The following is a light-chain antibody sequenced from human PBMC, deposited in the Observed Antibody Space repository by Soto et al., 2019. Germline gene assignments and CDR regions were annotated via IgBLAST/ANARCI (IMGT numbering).Light chain of an antibody. Sequence: DIVMTQSPDSLAVSPGERATINCKSSQSGLYRSDNKNYLAWYQQKPGQPPKLLIYWASTRESGVPDRFSGSGSGTDFTLTISSLQAEDVAVYYCQQYYSTPWTFGQGTKVEIK. CDR2: WAS. V-gene: IGKV4-1*01. J-gene: IGKJ1*01. CDR3: QQYYSTPWT. CDR1: QSGLYRSDNKNY.